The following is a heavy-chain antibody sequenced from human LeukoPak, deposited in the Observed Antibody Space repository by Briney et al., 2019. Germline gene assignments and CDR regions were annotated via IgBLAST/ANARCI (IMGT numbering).Heavy chain of an antibody. CDR2: INPNSGGT. Sequence: ASVKVSCKASGYTFTGYYMHWVRQAPGQGLEWMGWINPNSGGTNYAQKFQGRVTMTRDTSISTAYMELSRPRSDDTAVYYCAREVDIVAAGVDYWGQGTLVTVSS. D-gene: IGHD5-12*01. J-gene: IGHJ4*02. CDR1: GYTFTGYY. CDR3: AREVDIVAAGVDY. V-gene: IGHV1-2*02.